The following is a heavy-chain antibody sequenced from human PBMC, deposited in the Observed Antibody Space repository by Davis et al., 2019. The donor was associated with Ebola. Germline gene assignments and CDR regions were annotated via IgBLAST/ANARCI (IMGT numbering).Heavy chain of an antibody. J-gene: IGHJ4*02. Sequence: GGSLRLSCAASGFTFSSYSMNWVRQAPGPXXAWVSSISSSSCYIYYADSVKGRFTISRDNAKNSLYLQMNSLRAEDTAVYYCASAGYTYCSGGSCYQDYWGQGTLVTVSS. V-gene: IGHV3-21*01. CDR2: ISSSSCYI. CDR1: GFTFSSYS. D-gene: IGHD2-15*01. CDR3: ASAGYTYCSGGSCYQDY.